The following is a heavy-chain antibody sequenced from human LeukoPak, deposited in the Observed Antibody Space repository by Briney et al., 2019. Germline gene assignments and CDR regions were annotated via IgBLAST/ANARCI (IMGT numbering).Heavy chain of an antibody. V-gene: IGHV3-23*01. CDR3: VREGAYAALNS. Sequence: GGSLRLSCAASGFIFSSEAMIWVRQAPGKGLDWVSGIAGSGGSTHYADSLKGRFTISRDNSKNTLSLQMSRLTAEDTAVYYCVREGAYAALNSWGQGTLVTVSS. CDR1: GFIFSSEA. D-gene: IGHD3-16*01. CDR2: IAGSGGST. J-gene: IGHJ5*02.